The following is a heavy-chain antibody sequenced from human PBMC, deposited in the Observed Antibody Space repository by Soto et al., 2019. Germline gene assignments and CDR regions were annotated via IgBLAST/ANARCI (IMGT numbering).Heavy chain of an antibody. J-gene: IGHJ3*02. CDR2: ISSSSSYI. CDR3: ARSYYYDSSGYYSDHDAFDI. Sequence: EVQLVESGGGLVKPGGSQRLSCAASGFTFSSYSMNWVRQAPGKGLEWVSSISSSSSYIYYADSVKGRFTISRDNAKNSLYLQMNSLRAEDTAVYYCARSYYYDSSGYYSDHDAFDIWGQGTMVTVSS. D-gene: IGHD3-22*01. V-gene: IGHV3-21*01. CDR1: GFTFSSYS.